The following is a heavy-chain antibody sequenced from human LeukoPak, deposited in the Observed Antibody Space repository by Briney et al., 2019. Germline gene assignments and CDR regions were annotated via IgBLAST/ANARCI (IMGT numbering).Heavy chain of an antibody. CDR1: GGSISSYY. J-gene: IGHJ5*02. V-gene: IGHV4-4*07. Sequence: SETLSLTCTVSGGSISSYYWSWIRQPAGKGLEWIGRIYTSGSTNYNPSLKSRVTMSVDTSKNQFSLKLSSVTAADTAVYYCARDLSADYWRGIAAAGTQNWFDPWGQGTLVTVSS. CDR3: ARDLSADYWRGIAAAGTQNWFDP. CDR2: IYTSGST. D-gene: IGHD6-13*01.